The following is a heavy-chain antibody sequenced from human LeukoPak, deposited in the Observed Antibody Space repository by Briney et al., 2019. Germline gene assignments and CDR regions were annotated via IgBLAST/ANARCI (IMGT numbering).Heavy chain of an antibody. CDR2: INHSGST. J-gene: IGHJ3*02. Sequence: SETLSLTCAVYGGSFSGYYWSWIRQPPGKGLEWIGEINHSGSTNYNPSLKSRVTISVDTSKNQFSLKLSSVTAADTAAYYCARGGLLWFGERRTFDIWGQGTMVTVSS. V-gene: IGHV4-34*01. D-gene: IGHD3-10*01. CDR1: GGSFSGYY. CDR3: ARGGLLWFGERRTFDI.